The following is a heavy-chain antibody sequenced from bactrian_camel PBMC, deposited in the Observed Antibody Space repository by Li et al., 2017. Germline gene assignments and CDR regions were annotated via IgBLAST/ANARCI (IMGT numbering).Heavy chain of an antibody. CDR2: IDTDGRA. J-gene: IGHJ6*01. CDR3: AAGICTIRDVNLGWKNPFGY. V-gene: IGHV3S67*01. D-gene: IGHD2*01. CDR1: AAAGYTPRQYC. Sequence: DVQLVESGGGSVPAGGSLRLSCAVSAAAGYTPRQYCLGWFRKTPGKDREFVSAIDTDGRAKYADSVAGRFTISRNIAKNTVTLQMNNLKTEDTSMYYCAAGICTIRDVNLGWKNPFGYWGQGTQVTVS.